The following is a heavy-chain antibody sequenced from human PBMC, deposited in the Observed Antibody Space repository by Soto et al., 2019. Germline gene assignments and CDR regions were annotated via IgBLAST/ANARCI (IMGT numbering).Heavy chain of an antibody. CDR3: RRTGISARGYYMDV. CDR1: GFTFSGSA. CDR2: IRSKANSYAT. J-gene: IGHJ6*03. V-gene: IGHV3-73*01. Sequence: EVQLVESGGGLVQPGGSLKLSCAASGFTFSGSAMHWVRQASGKGLEWVGRIRSKANSYATAYAASVKRRFTISRYLSKNTAYLPMNRMKTEDTAVYYCRRTGISARGYYMDVWGKGTTDTVYS. D-gene: IGHD6-13*01.